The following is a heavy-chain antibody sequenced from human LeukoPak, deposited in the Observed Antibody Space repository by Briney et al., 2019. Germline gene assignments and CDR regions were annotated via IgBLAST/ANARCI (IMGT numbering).Heavy chain of an antibody. CDR2: IYSGGST. CDR1: GFTVSSNY. V-gene: IGHV3-53*01. J-gene: IGHJ3*02. D-gene: IGHD3-22*01. Sequence: GGSLRLSCAASGFTVSSNYMSWVRQAPGKGLERVSVIYSGGSTYYADSVKGRSTISRDNAKNSLYLQMNSLRAEDTAVYYCAREISYDSSGYYPKLGAFDIWGQGTMVTVSS. CDR3: AREISYDSSGYYPKLGAFDI.